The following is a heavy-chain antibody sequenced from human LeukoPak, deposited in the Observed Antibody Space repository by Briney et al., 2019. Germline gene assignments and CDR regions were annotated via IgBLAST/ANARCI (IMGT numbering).Heavy chain of an antibody. D-gene: IGHD3-10*01. CDR3: AREKYYGSGVDY. J-gene: IGHJ4*02. CDR1: GFTLSSYA. V-gene: IGHV3-48*02. Sequence: PGGSLRLSCAGSGFTLSSYAMNWVRQAPRKGLEWVSYISSSSGTIYYADSVKGRFTISRDNAKNSLYLQMNSLRDEDTAVYYCAREKYYGSGVDYWGQGTLVTVSS. CDR2: ISSSSGTI.